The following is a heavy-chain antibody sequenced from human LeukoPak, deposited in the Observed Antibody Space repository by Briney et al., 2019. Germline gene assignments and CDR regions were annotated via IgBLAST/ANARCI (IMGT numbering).Heavy chain of an antibody. CDR1: GYSFTDYY. CDR3: ATWGSIWCDY. Sequence: ASVKVSCKSSGYSFTDYYMHWVRQAPGQGLEWMGWINPKSGGTNYAQKYQGRVSMTRDTSIRTAYKELSRLRSDDTAVYYCATWGSIWCDYWGQGTLVTVSS. V-gene: IGHV1-2*02. J-gene: IGHJ4*02. D-gene: IGHD2-21*01. CDR2: INPKSGGT.